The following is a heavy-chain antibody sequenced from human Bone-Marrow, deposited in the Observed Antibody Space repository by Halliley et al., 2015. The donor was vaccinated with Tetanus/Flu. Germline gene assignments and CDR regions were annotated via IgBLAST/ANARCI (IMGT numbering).Heavy chain of an antibody. D-gene: IGHD2-21*01. V-gene: IGHV3-21*01. J-gene: IGHJ5*02. Sequence: SSYIYYADSVRGRYTISRDNDTKTLYLQMNSLRGEDSAVYFCAAIREVVVVFPDGEHNCFDPWGQGTPVTVSS. CDR2: SSYI. CDR3: AAIREVVVVFPDGEHNCFDP.